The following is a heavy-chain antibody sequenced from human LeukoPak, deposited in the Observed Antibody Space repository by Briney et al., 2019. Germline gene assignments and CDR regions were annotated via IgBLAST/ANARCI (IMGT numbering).Heavy chain of an antibody. CDR2: ISYDGSNK. Sequence: GGSLRLSCAASGFTFSSYGMHWVRQAPGKGLEWVAVISYDGSNKYYADSVKGRFTISRDNSKNTLYLQMNSLRAEDTAVYYCAKSSGLLPTYWGQGTLVTVSS. D-gene: IGHD3-22*01. V-gene: IGHV3-30*18. J-gene: IGHJ4*02. CDR1: GFTFSSYG. CDR3: AKSSGLLPTY.